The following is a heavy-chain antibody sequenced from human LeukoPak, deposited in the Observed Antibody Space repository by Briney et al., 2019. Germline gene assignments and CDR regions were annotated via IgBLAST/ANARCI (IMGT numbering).Heavy chain of an antibody. CDR2: IYYSGST. J-gene: IGHJ3*02. Sequence: PSETLSLTCTVSGGSISSYYWSWIRQPPGKGLEWIGYIYYSGSTNYNPSLKSRVTISVDTSKNQFSLKLSSVTAADTAVYYCARTLPQPFYAFDIWGQGTMVTVSS. CDR1: GGSISSYY. V-gene: IGHV4-59*01. D-gene: IGHD3-3*02. CDR3: ARTLPQPFYAFDI.